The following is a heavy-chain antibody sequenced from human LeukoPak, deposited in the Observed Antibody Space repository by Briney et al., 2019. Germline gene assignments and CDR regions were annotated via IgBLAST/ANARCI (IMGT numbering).Heavy chain of an antibody. V-gene: IGHV3-21*01. CDR1: GFTFSSYS. D-gene: IGHD5-18*01. Sequence: GGSLRLSCAASGFTFSSYSMNWVRQAPAKGLEWVSSISSSSSYIYYADSVKGRFTISRDNAKNSLYLQMNNLRAEDTAVYYCAKSSGYSYGLYYFDYWGQETMDTVSS. CDR2: ISSSSSYI. CDR3: AKSSGYSYGLYYFDY. J-gene: IGHJ4*02.